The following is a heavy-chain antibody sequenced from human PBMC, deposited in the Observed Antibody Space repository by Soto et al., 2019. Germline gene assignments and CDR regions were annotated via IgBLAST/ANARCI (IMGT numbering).Heavy chain of an antibody. D-gene: IGHD3-10*02. CDR3: TIVRVADSALDP. V-gene: IGHV3-30*02. J-gene: IGHJ5*02. Sequence: XGSLRLSCVGAGVILSNNGMHWVRQTPGKGLEWVAFMSYDGSDTFYADSVKGRFTISRDNSKNTLFLHMSNLRAEDTAMYYCTIVRVADSALDPWGQGTLVTVSS. CDR1: GVILSNNG. CDR2: MSYDGSDT.